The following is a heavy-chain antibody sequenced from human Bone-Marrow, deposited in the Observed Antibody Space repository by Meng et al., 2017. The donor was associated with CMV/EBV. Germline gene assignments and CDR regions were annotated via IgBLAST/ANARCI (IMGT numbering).Heavy chain of an antibody. J-gene: IGHJ3*02. CDR2: ISTSSNYI. D-gene: IGHD4-17*01. CDR3: ARDPVTGWGNQAFDI. Sequence: GESLKISCAASGFTFDDYSMSWVRQSPGKGLEWVSSISTSSNYIYYADSMRGRFTVSRDNAKNSLYLQMDTLRDEDTAVYYCARDPVTGWGNQAFDIRGHGTMVTVSS. CDR1: GFTFDDYS. V-gene: IGHV3-21*04.